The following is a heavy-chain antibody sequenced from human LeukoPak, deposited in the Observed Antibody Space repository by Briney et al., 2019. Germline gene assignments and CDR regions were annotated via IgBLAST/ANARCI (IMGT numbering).Heavy chain of an antibody. D-gene: IGHD3-22*01. CDR2: ISRSGSTR. CDR3: ARTAYYYDSSGYDDAFDI. CDR1: GFTFSDYY. V-gene: IGHV3-11*01. Sequence: GGSLRLSCAASGFTFSDYYMSWIRQAPGTGLEWVSHISRSGSTRYYADSLKGRFAISRDNAKNSLYLQMNSLRAEDTAVYYCARTAYYYDSSGYDDAFDIWGQGTMVTVSS. J-gene: IGHJ3*02.